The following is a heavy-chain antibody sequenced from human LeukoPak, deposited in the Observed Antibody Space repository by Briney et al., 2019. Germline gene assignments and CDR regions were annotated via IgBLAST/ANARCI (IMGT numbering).Heavy chain of an antibody. J-gene: IGHJ2*01. CDR3: ARALWYFDL. Sequence: GGSLRLSCAASGFTFSSYSMNWVRQAPGKGLEWVSYISSSGSTIYYADSVKGRFTISRDNAKNSLYLQMNSLRAEDTAVYYCARALWYFDLWGRGTLVAVSS. V-gene: IGHV3-48*04. CDR1: GFTFSSYS. CDR2: ISSSGSTI.